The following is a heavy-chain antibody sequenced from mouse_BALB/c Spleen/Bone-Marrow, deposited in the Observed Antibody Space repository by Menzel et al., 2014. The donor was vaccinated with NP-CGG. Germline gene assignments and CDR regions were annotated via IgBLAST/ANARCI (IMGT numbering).Heavy chain of an antibody. CDR1: GFTFTDYY. J-gene: IGHJ2*01. D-gene: IGHD1-1*01. Sequence: EVMLVESGGGLVQPGGSLRLSCATSGFTFTDYYMSWVRQPPGKALEWLGFIRNKANGYTTEYSASVKGRFTISRDNSQSILYLQMNTLRAEDSATYYCARDRGGLLHDYWGQGTTPTVSS. V-gene: IGHV7-3*02. CDR3: ARDRGGLLHDY. CDR2: IRNKANGYTT.